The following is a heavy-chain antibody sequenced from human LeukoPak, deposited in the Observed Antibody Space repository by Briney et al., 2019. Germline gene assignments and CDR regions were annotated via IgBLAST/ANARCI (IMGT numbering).Heavy chain of an antibody. J-gene: IGHJ4*02. V-gene: IGHV3-74*01. D-gene: IGHD2-15*01. CDR1: GLAFSAYK. Sequence: GGSLRLSCAASGLAFSAYKMHWVRQAPRKGLVWVSRISTDGYTTDYADFVQGRFTASRDNTKNTWSLEMNSLRAVDTAVYYCVVGGSPGYWGQGTLVTVSS. CDR2: ISTDGYTT. CDR3: VVGGSPGY.